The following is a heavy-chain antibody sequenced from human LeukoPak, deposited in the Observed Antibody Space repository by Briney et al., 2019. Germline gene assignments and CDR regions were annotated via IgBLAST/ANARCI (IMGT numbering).Heavy chain of an antibody. D-gene: IGHD4-17*01. CDR1: GGSISSFY. CDR2: IYTSGNT. CDR3: ARVFYGDRYYFDY. J-gene: IGHJ4*02. Sequence: KPSETLSLTCTVSGGSISSFYWSWIRQPAGKGLEWIGRIYTSGNTNYNPSLKSRVSMSVDTSKNQFSLKLTSVTAADTAVYYCARVFYGDRYYFDYWGQGTLVTVSS. V-gene: IGHV4-4*07.